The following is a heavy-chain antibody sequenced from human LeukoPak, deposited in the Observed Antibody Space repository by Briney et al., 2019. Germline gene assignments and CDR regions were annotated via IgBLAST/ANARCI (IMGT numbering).Heavy chain of an antibody. CDR1: GFTFSSDA. V-gene: IGHV3-23*01. D-gene: IGHD4-23*01. CDR3: AKDRSLNGGNSNGYFDY. J-gene: IGHJ4*02. Sequence: GGSLRLSCVASGFTFSSDAMNWVRQSPGKGLGWVSVISGSGDKTYYADSVKGRFTISRDNSKNTLYLQMNSLRAEDTAVYSCAKDRSLNGGNSNGYFDYWGQGTLVTVSS. CDR2: ISGSGDKT.